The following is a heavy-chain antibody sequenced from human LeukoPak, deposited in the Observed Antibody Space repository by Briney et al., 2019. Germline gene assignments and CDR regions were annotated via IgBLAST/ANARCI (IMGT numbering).Heavy chain of an antibody. J-gene: IGHJ6*03. CDR3: ARCAGPYYYYYMDV. V-gene: IGHV4-59*01. Sequence: SETLSLTCSVSGGSISDYYWSWIRQPPGKELEWIGFIIFSGSTTYNPSLKSRVTISVDTSKDHFSLKLSSVTAADTAVYYCARCAGPYYYYYMDVWGKGTTVTISS. CDR1: GGSISDYY. CDR2: IIFSGST.